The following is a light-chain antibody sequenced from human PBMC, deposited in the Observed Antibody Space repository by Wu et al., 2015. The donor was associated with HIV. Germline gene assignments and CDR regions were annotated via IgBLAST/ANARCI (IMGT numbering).Light chain of an antibody. CDR1: QSVTSNY. J-gene: IGKJ2*01. V-gene: IGKV3-20*01. CDR2: GAS. CDR3: QHYGYSPYN. Sequence: EIVLTQSPGTLSLSPGEGVTLSCRASQSVTSNYLAWYQHRPGQAPRLLIYGASSRATGIPDRFSGSGSGTDFTLTISRLEPEDFAVYYCQHYGYSPYNFGQGTKLEIK.